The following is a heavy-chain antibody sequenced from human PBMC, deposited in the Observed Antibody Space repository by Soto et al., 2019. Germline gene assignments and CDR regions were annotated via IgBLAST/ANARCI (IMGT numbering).Heavy chain of an antibody. CDR3: ARDKRADTAMGVNPVPMDV. V-gene: IGHV3-21*01. D-gene: IGHD5-18*01. Sequence: PGGSLRLSCAASGFTFSSYSMNWVRQAPGKGLEWVSSISSSSSYIYYAESVKGRFTISRDNAKNSLYLQMNSLRAEDTAVYYCARDKRADTAMGVNPVPMDVWGQGTTVTVSS. CDR1: GFTFSSYS. J-gene: IGHJ6*02. CDR2: ISSSSSYI.